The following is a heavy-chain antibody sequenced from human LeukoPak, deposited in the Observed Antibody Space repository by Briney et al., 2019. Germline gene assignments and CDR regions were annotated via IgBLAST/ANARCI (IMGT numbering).Heavy chain of an antibody. J-gene: IGHJ4*02. D-gene: IGHD4-17*01. V-gene: IGHV3-30*18. CDR2: LSYDGSNS. CDR3: AKDGSTVTPHADY. CDR1: GFTFSSFG. Sequence: GGSLRLSCAASGFTFSSFGMHWVREAPGKGLGWGAVLSYDGSNSYYADSVKGRFTISRDNSKNTLYLQMNSLRAEDTAVYHCAKDGSTVTPHADYWGQGTLVTVSS.